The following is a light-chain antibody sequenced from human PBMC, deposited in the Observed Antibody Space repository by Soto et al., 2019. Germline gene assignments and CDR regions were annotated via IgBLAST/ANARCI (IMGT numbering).Light chain of an antibody. CDR1: QSVRSD. V-gene: IGKV3-15*01. J-gene: IGKJ1*01. Sequence: EIVMTHSPATLSVSPGEGATLSCRASQSVRSDLAWYQHKPGLAPRLLIYGVSTRATGIPVRFSGSGSETDFTLTISSLQPEDFATYSCQQSYSTTWTFGQGTKVDIK. CDR2: GVS. CDR3: QQSYSTTWT.